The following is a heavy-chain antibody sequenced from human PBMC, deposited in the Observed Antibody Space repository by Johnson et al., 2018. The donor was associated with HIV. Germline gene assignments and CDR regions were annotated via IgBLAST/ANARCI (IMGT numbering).Heavy chain of an antibody. CDR1: GFNFHDFA. Sequence: VQLVESGGALVQPGGSLRLSCAASGFNFHDFAMHWVRQAPGKGLEWVSGVSWNSDTIAYADSVKGRFTISRDNAKKSLFLQMNSLIAEDTALYYCAKDMRGTDMDTFDLWGQGTMVTVSS. CDR3: AKDMRGTDMDTFDL. CDR2: VSWNSDTI. J-gene: IGHJ3*01. V-gene: IGHV3-9*01. D-gene: IGHD2-15*01.